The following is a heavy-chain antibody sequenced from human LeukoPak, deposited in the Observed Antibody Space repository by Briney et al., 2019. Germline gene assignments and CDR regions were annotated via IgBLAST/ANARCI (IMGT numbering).Heavy chain of an antibody. CDR3: ARVTTSSYSYYYYYLDV. J-gene: IGHJ6*03. V-gene: IGHV4-34*01. CDR1: GGSFSGYY. Sequence: PSESLSLTCGVYGGSFSGYYWSWIRQPPGKGLEWNGEINHGGSTNYNPSPKSRVTISVDTSKNQFSLKLSSVTAADTAVYYCARVTTSSYSYYYYYLDVWGKGTTVTVSS. CDR2: INHGGST. D-gene: IGHD4-11*01.